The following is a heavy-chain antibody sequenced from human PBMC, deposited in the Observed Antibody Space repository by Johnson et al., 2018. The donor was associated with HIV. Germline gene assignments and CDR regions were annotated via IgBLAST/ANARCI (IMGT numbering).Heavy chain of an antibody. CDR1: GFTFRSYA. D-gene: IGHD3-10*01. CDR2: ITYDGRNK. V-gene: IGHV3-30*04. J-gene: IGHJ3*02. CDR3: ARGPVMVRGVTDAFDI. Sequence: QMLLVESGGGVMQPGKSLRLSCEASGFTFRSYAMHWVRQAPGKGLEWVAVITYDGRNKYYTDSVKGRFTISRDNAKNSLYLQMNSLRAEDTAVYYCARGPVMVRGVTDAFDIWGQGTMVTVSS.